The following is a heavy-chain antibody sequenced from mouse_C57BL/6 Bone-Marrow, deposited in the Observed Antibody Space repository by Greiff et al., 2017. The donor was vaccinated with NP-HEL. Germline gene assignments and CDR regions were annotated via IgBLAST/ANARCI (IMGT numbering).Heavy chain of an antibody. CDR3: AKNHYYGPSWFAY. J-gene: IGHJ3*01. V-gene: IGHV2-5*01. D-gene: IGHD1-2*01. Sequence: VKLVESGPGLVQPSQSLSITCTVSGFSLTSYGVHWVRQSPGKGLEWLGVIWRGGSTDYNAAFMSRLSITKDNSKSQVFFKMNSLQADDTAIYYCAKNHYYGPSWFAYWGQGTLVTVSA. CDR1: GFSLTSYG. CDR2: IWRGGST.